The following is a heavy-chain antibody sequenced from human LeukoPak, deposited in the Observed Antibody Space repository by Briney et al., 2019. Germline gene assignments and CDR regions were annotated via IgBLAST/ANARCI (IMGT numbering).Heavy chain of an antibody. J-gene: IGHJ5*02. CDR1: GGSFSGYY. V-gene: IGHV4-34*01. Sequence: PSETLSLTCAVYGGSFSGYYWSWIRQPPGKGLEWIGEINHSGSTNYNPSLKSRVTISVDTSKNQFSLKLSSATAADTAVYYCARASTIYRNWFDPWGQGTLVTVSS. CDR2: INHSGST. D-gene: IGHD5/OR15-5a*01. CDR3: ARASTIYRNWFDP.